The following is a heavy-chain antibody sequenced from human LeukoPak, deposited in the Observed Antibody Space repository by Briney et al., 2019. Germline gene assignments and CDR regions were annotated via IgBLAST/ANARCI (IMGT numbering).Heavy chain of an antibody. D-gene: IGHD5-24*01. V-gene: IGHV1-18*01. CDR1: GYTITSYG. CDR2: ISAYNGNT. Sequence: VNVSCKASGYTITSYGISWARQAPGQGLEWRGWISAYNGNTNYAQKLQGRVTMTTDTSTSTAYMELRSLRSDDTAVYYCATSPGRWLQSLFDYWGQGTLVTVSS. J-gene: IGHJ4*02. CDR3: ATSPGRWLQSLFDY.